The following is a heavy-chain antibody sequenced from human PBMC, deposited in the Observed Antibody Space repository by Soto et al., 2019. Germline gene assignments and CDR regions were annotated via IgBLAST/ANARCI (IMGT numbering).Heavy chain of an antibody. CDR2: IIPIFGTA. V-gene: IGHV1-69*13. Sequence: ASVKVSCKASGGTFSSYAISWVRQAPGQGLEWMGGIIPIFGTANYAQKFQGRVTITADESTSTAYMELSSLRSEDTAVYSCATAHYNWTYSLRLMFDPWGQGTLVTVSS. CDR3: ATAHYNWTYSLRLMFDP. D-gene: IGHD1-7*01. J-gene: IGHJ5*02. CDR1: GGTFSSYA.